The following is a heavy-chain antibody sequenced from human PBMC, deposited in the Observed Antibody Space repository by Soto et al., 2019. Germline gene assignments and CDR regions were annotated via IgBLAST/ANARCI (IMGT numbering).Heavy chain of an antibody. V-gene: IGHV3-66*01. CDR1: GITVSSNY. CDR3: AITGRSGRSGCLNY. CDR2: IYSGGTT. J-gene: IGHJ4*02. D-gene: IGHD2-8*02. Sequence: GGSLRLSCSASGITVSSNYMTWVRQAPGKGLEWVSLIYSGGTTYYADSVKGRFTISRDNSKNTLYLQMNSLRTDDTAVYYCAITGRSGRSGCLNYWGQGSLVTVSS.